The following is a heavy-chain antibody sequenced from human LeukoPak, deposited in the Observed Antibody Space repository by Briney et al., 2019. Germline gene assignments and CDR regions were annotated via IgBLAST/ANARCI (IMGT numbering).Heavy chain of an antibody. Sequence: PGGSLRLSCAASGFTFSTYWMHWVRQAPGKGLVWVSGINTDGSSISYAGSVKGRFTISRDTSKDTVYLQMDSLRVEETFIYYCARSFGHGYNLDYWGQGTLVTVSS. J-gene: IGHJ4*02. CDR1: GFTFSTYW. D-gene: IGHD5-24*01. CDR3: ARSFGHGYNLDY. V-gene: IGHV3-74*01. CDR2: INTDGSSI.